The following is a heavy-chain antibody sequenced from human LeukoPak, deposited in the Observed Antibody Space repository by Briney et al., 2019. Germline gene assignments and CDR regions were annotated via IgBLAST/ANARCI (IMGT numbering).Heavy chain of an antibody. CDR3: AKDGGLWVSAHWGDS. D-gene: IGHD7-27*01. V-gene: IGHV3-23*01. Sequence: GGSLRLSCTASGFTFSSYTMTWVRQAPGEGRKWDSTITTGDGNTYYADSVKGRFTVSRDDYKNTLYLQMNSLRAEDTAVYYCAKDGGLWVSAHWGDSWGRGTLVTVSS. CDR2: ITTGDGNT. CDR1: GFTFSSYT. J-gene: IGHJ4*02.